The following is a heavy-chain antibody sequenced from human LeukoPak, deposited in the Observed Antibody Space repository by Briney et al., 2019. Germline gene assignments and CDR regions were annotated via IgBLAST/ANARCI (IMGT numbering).Heavy chain of an antibody. V-gene: IGHV4-30-4*01. CDR3: ARVFDSSGYYYGLAFDI. D-gene: IGHD3-22*01. Sequence: PSETLSLTCTVSGGSISSGDYYWSWIRQPPGKGLEWIGYIYYSGSTYYNPSLKSRVTISVDTSKNQFSLKLSSVTAADTAVYYCARVFDSSGYYYGLAFDIWGQGTMVTVSS. CDR2: IYYSGST. J-gene: IGHJ3*02. CDR1: GGSISSGDYY.